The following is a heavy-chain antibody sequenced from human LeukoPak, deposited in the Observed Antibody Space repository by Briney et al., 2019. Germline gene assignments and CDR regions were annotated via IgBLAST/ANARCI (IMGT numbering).Heavy chain of an antibody. D-gene: IGHD1-26*01. CDR2: ISSGATTT. CDR1: GFTLTSDS. Sequence: GGSLRLSCAASGFTLTSDSMNWVRQAPGKGLEWISYISSGATTTYYADFVKGRFTIFRDNAKNSLYLQMNSLRVDDTAVYYCAKGTVGAKYWGQGTLVIVSS. CDR3: AKGTVGAKY. V-gene: IGHV3-48*04. J-gene: IGHJ4*02.